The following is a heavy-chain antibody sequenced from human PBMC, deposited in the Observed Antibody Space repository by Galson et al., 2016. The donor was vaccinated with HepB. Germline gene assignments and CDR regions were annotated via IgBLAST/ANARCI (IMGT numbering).Heavy chain of an antibody. J-gene: IGHJ5*02. CDR2: ITYVGVR. V-gene: IGHV3-23*01. Sequence: SLRLSCAASGLTFSSYWMTWVRQAPGKGLEWVSGITYVGVRYYADSVKGRFTISRDDSSGQVFLEMHSLRGEDTVLYYCAKHWIRTHDLWGQGTLVTVSS. D-gene: IGHD1-14*01. CDR3: AKHWIRTHDL. CDR1: GLTFSSYW.